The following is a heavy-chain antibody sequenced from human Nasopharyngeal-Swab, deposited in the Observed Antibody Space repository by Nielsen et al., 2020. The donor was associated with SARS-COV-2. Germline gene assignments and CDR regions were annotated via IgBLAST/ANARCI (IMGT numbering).Heavy chain of an antibody. CDR3: AREVGYSGSYFDY. CDR1: GGTFSSYG. V-gene: IGHV1-69*04. CDR2: IIPILGIT. Sequence: SVKVSCKASGGTFSSYGISWVRQAPGQGLEWMGRIIPILGITNYPQKFQGRVTITADKSTGTAYMELSSLRSEDTAVYYCAREVGYSGSYFDYWGQGTPVTVSS. J-gene: IGHJ4*02. D-gene: IGHD1-26*01.